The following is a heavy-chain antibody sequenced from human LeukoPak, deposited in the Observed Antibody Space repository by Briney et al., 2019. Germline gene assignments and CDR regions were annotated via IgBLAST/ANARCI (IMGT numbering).Heavy chain of an antibody. V-gene: IGHV3-21*01. CDR1: GFTFSSYS. CDR2: ISSSSSYI. D-gene: IGHD3-9*01. CDR3: ARSTLTGYYLFDY. J-gene: IGHJ4*02. Sequence: KPGGSLRLSCAASGFTFSSYSMNWVRQAPGKGLEWVSSISSSSSYIYYADSVKGRFTFSRDNAKNSLYLQMNSLRAEDTAVYYCARSTLTGYYLFDYWGQGTLVTVSS.